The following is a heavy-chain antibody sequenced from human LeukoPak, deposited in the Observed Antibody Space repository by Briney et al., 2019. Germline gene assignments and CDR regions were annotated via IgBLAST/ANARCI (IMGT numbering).Heavy chain of an antibody. D-gene: IGHD6-19*01. CDR1: GGTFSSYA. Sequence: SVKVSCKASGGTFSSYAISWVRQAPGQGLEWMGGIIPIFGTANYAQKFQGRVTITADESTSTAYMELSSLRSEDTAVYYCARVVAVAGSPEYFFDYWGQGTLVTVSS. J-gene: IGHJ4*02. V-gene: IGHV1-69*13. CDR3: ARVVAVAGSPEYFFDY. CDR2: IIPIFGTA.